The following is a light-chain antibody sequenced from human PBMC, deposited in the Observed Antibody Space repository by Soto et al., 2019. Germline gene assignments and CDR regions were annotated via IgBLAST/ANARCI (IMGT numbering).Light chain of an antibody. CDR2: AAS. J-gene: IGKJ5*01. CDR1: QSVRTW. Sequence: DIQMTQSPSTLSASVGDRVTITCRASQSVRTWLAWYQQKPGKAPKLLIYAASTLQSGVPSRFSGSGSGTEFTLTISSLQPEDFATYYCQQLNSYSITFGQGTRLEIK. CDR3: QQLNSYSIT. V-gene: IGKV1-5*01.